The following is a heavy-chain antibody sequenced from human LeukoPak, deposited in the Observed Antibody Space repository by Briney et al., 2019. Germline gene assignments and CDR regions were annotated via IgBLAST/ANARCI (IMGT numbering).Heavy chain of an antibody. V-gene: IGHV4-59*11. J-gene: IGHJ4*02. CDR2: IYYSGST. CDR3: ARGDQEFDY. CDR1: GGSISSHY. Sequence: PSETLSLTCTVSGGSISSHYWSWIRQPPGKGLEWIGYIYYSGSTNYNPSLKSRVTISVDTSKNQFALRLTSLTAADTAVYYCARGDQEFDYWGQGTRVTVSS.